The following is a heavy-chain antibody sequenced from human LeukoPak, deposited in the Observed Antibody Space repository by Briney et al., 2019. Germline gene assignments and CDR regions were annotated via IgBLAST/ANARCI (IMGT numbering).Heavy chain of an antibody. CDR3: VIAAAGTLFDY. CDR1: GYTFTGYY. CDR2: INPNSGGT. V-gene: IGHV1-2*02. Sequence: ASVKVSCKASGYTFTGYYMHWVRQAPGQGLEWMGWINPNSGGTNYAQKFQGRVTMTRDTSTSTVYMELSSLRSEDTAVYYCVIAAAGTLFDYWGQGTLVTVSS. D-gene: IGHD6-13*01. J-gene: IGHJ4*02.